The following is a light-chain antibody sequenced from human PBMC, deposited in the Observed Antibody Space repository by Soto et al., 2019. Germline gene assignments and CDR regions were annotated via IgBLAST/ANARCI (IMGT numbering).Light chain of an antibody. Sequence: VFTQSPGTLSLSPGERATLSCRASQSVSSTYLAWYQHKPGQAPRLLIYGASRRATGIPDRFSGSGSGTDFTLTISRLEPEDFAVYYCQQYGGSPPITFGQGTRLE. CDR3: QQYGGSPPIT. CDR2: GAS. V-gene: IGKV3-20*01. CDR1: QSVSSTY. J-gene: IGKJ5*01.